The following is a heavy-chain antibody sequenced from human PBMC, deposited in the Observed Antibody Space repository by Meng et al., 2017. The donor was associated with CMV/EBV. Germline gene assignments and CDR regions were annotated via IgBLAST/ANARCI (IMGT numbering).Heavy chain of an antibody. CDR3: AGSSSSYYYYGMDV. CDR2: IYSGGST. D-gene: IGHD6-6*01. Sequence: GESLKISCAASGLTVSSNYMSWVRQAPGKGLEWVSVIYSGGSTYYADSVKGRFTISRDNSKNTLYLQMNSLRAEDTAVYYCAGSSSSYYYYGMDVWGQGTTVTVSS. CDR1: GLTVSSNY. J-gene: IGHJ6*02. V-gene: IGHV3-53*01.